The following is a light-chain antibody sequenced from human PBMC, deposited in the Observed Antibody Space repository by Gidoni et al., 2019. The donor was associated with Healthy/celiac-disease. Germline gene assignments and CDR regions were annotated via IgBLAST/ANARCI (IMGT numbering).Light chain of an antibody. V-gene: IGKV3-15*01. J-gene: IGKJ2*01. CDR1: QSVNSN. CDR3: QQYNNWPPYT. Sequence: EIVMTQSPATLSVSPAESATLSCSASQSVNSNLAWYQQKPGQAPRLLIYGASTRATGIPARFSGSGSGREFTITISSLQSEDFAVYYCQQYNNWPPYTFGQGTKLEIK. CDR2: GAS.